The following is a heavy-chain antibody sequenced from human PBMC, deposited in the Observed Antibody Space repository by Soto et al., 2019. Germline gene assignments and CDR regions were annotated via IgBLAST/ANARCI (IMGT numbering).Heavy chain of an antibody. V-gene: IGHV3-23*01. CDR3: AKVSSGAKVAAEDIVVVVAAPFDY. Sequence: GGSLRLSCAASGFTFSSYAMSWVRQAPGKGLEWVSAISGSGGSTYYAVSVKGRFTISRDNSKNTLYLQMNSLRAEDTAVYYCAKVSSGAKVAAEDIVVVVAAPFDYWGQGTLVTVSS. D-gene: IGHD2-15*01. CDR1: GFTFSSYA. J-gene: IGHJ4*02. CDR2: ISGSGGST.